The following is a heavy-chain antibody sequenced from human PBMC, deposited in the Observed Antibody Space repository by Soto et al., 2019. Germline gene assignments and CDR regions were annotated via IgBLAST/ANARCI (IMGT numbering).Heavy chain of an antibody. CDR2: ISGSGGST. J-gene: IGHJ3*02. CDR1: GFTFSSYA. Sequence: GGSLRLSCAASGFTFSSYAMSWVRQAPGKGLEWVSAISGSGGSTYYADSVKGRFTISRDNSKNTLYLQMNSLRAEDTAVYYCANSGGGYTIFGDAFDIWGQGTMVTVSS. V-gene: IGHV3-23*01. D-gene: IGHD3-3*01. CDR3: ANSGGGYTIFGDAFDI.